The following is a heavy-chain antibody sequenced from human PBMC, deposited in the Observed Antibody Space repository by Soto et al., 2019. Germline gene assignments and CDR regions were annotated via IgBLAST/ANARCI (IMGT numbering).Heavy chain of an antibody. CDR3: TTVRYSGSHYAFDI. CDR2: IKSKTDGGTT. J-gene: IGHJ3*02. CDR1: GFTFSNAW. D-gene: IGHD1-26*01. V-gene: IGHV3-15*01. Sequence: GGSLRLSCAASGFTFSNAWMSWVRQAPGKGLEWVGRIKSKTDGGTTDYAAPVKGRFTISRDDSKNTLYLQMNSLKTEDTAVYYCTTVRYSGSHYAFDIWGQGTMVTVSS.